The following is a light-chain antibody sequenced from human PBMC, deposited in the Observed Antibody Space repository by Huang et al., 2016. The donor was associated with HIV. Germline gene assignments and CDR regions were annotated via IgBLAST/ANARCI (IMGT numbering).Light chain of an antibody. J-gene: IGKJ3*01. V-gene: IGKV1-8*01. CDR3: QQYDIHPLT. Sequence: IRMTQSPSSLSASTGDRVTITCRANQDINNFLAWYQQRPGSVPKLLIYAASTLQSGVPSSFSGNGSGTHFTLTIGCLHSEDVATYYCQQYDIHPLTFGPGTRVDIK. CDR2: AAS. CDR1: QDINNF.